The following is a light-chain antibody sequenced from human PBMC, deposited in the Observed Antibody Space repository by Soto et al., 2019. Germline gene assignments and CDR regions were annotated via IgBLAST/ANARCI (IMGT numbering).Light chain of an antibody. CDR1: SSDVGRYSY. V-gene: IGLV2-11*01. J-gene: IGLJ1*01. CDR2: DVS. CDR3: CSYAGTYTGV. Sequence: QDVLTQPRSVSVSPGQSVSISCTGTSSDVGRYSYVSWYQQHPGKAPKLMIYDVSERPSGVPDRFSGSKSGNTASPTISGLQAEDEADYYCCSYAGTYTGVFGTGTKVTVL.